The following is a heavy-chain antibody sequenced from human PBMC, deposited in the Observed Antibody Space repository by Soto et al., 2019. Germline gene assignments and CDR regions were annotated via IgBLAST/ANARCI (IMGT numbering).Heavy chain of an antibody. V-gene: IGHV1-3*01. D-gene: IGHD3-22*01. CDR3: ARGTYYYDSSGYYYEYYFDY. CDR2: INAGNGNT. CDR1: GYTFTSYA. J-gene: IGHJ4*01. Sequence: ASVKVSCKASGYTFTSYAMHWVRQAPGQRLEWMGWINAGNGNTKYSQKFQGRVTITRDTSASTAYMELSSLRSEDTAVYYCARGTYYYDSSGYYYEYYFDYWGHGTLVTVSS.